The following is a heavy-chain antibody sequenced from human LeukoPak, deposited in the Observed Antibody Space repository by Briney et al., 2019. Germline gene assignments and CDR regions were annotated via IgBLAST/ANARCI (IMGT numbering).Heavy chain of an antibody. CDR1: GYTFTGYY. CDR3: ARDRDDILTGYYSIDY. Sequence: GASVKVSCKASGYTFTGYYMHWVRQAPGQGLEWMGWINPNSGGTNYAQKLQGRVTMTRDTSISTAYMELSRLRSDDTAAYYCARDRDDILTGYYSIDYWGQGTLVTVSS. V-gene: IGHV1-2*02. J-gene: IGHJ4*02. CDR2: INPNSGGT. D-gene: IGHD3-9*01.